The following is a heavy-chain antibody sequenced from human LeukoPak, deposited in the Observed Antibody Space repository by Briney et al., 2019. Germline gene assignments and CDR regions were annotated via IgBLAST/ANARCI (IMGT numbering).Heavy chain of an antibody. CDR2: IYYNGST. J-gene: IGHJ6*02. V-gene: IGHV4-59*08. CDR3: ATTTVTPYYYYYGMDV. D-gene: IGHD4-17*01. Sequence: SETLSLTCTVSGGSISSYYWSWIRQPPGKGLEWIGYIYYNGSTNYNPSLKSRVTISVDTSKNQFSLKLSSVTAADTAVYYCATTTVTPYYYYYGMDVWGQGTTVTVSS. CDR1: GGSISSYY.